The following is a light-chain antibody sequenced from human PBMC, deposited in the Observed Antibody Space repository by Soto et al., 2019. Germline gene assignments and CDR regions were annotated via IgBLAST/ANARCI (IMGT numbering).Light chain of an antibody. V-gene: IGKV1-39*01. CDR1: HSISSW. CDR3: QQSYSTPRT. Sequence: DIQMTQSPSTLSASVGDRVTITCRDSHSISSWLAWYQQKPGKAPKVLIYAAFTLQSGVPSRFSGSGSGTDFTLTISSLQPEDFATYYCQQSYSTPRTFGQGTKVDIK. J-gene: IGKJ1*01. CDR2: AAF.